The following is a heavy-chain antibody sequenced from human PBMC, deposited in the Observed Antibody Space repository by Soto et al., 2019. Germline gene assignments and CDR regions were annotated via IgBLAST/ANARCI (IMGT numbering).Heavy chain of an antibody. D-gene: IGHD1-7*01. CDR2: ISAYNGNT. Sequence: QVQLVQSGAEVKKPGASVKVSCKASGYTFTSYGVNWVRQAPGQGLEWMGWISAYNGNTNYAQKLQGRDTMTTDTSTSTGYRELRSLISADTAVYYCARDWNYFSGYYYGMDVWGQGTTVTVSS. J-gene: IGHJ6*02. CDR3: ARDWNYFSGYYYGMDV. CDR1: GYTFTSYG. V-gene: IGHV1-18*01.